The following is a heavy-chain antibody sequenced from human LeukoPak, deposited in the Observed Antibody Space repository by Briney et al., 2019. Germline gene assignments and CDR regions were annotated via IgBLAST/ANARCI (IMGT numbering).Heavy chain of an antibody. CDR2: IYHSGST. CDR3: ARLLRVGYCSTTTCNWFDP. V-gene: IGHV4-4*02. Sequence: PSETLSLTCAVSGGSISSSNWWSWVRQPPGQGLEWIGEIYHSGSTNYNPSLKSRVTISVDKSKNHFSLKLSSVTAADTAVYYCARLLRVGYCSTTTCNWFDPWGQGTLVTVSS. CDR1: GGSISSSNW. J-gene: IGHJ5*02. D-gene: IGHD2-2*03.